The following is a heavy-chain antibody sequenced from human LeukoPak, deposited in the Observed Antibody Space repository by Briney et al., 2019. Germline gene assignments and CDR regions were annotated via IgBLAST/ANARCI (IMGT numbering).Heavy chain of an antibody. CDR1: GGSISSYY. CDR3: ARDRSLGELTTESPSFDS. V-gene: IGHV4-4*07. Sequence: SETLSLTCTVSGGSISSYYWGWIRQPAGKGLEWIGRIYSSGSTNYNPSLKSRVTLSVDTSKNQFSLKLSSVTAADTAVYYCARDRSLGELTTESPSFDSWGQGTLVTVSS. J-gene: IGHJ4*02. D-gene: IGHD3-16*01. CDR2: IYSSGST.